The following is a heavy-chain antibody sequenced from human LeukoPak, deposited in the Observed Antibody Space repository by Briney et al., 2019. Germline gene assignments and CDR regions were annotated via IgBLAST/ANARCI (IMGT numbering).Heavy chain of an antibody. CDR1: GFTFSNAW. CDR2: IKSKTDGGTT. J-gene: IGHJ4*02. Sequence: GGSLRLSCAASGFTFSNAWMSWVRQAPGKGLEWVGRIKSKTDGGTTDYAAPVKGRFTISRDDSKNTLYLQMNSLKTEDTAVYYCTTEFYGSSGCYQLDYWGQGTLVTVSS. D-gene: IGHD3-22*01. CDR3: TTEFYGSSGCYQLDY. V-gene: IGHV3-15*01.